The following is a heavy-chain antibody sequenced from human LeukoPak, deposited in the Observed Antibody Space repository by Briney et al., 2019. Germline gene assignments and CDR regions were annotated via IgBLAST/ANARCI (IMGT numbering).Heavy chain of an antibody. V-gene: IGHV3-23*01. CDR1: GFTFSIYA. CDR2: IRTGSQST. CDR3: ARHSHNSNWG. D-gene: IGHD3-16*01. Sequence: GGSLRLSCAASGFTFSIYAMSWVRQAPGKGLEWVSGIRTGSQSTHYADSVKGRFTISRDNAKNTLYLQMNSLRAEDTAVYYCARHSHNSNWGWGQGTLVTVSS. J-gene: IGHJ4*02.